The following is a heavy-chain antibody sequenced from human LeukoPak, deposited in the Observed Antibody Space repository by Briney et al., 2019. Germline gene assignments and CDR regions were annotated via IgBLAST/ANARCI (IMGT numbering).Heavy chain of an antibody. CDR1: GYSISSGYY. Sequence: PSETLSLTCTVSGYSISSGYYWGWIRQPPGKGLEWIGSIYHSGSTYYNPSLKSRGTISVDTSKNQFSLKLSSVTAADTAVYYCARDLGRIAASSWFDPWGQGTLVTVSS. CDR3: ARDLGRIAASSWFDP. J-gene: IGHJ5*02. V-gene: IGHV4-38-2*02. D-gene: IGHD6-13*01. CDR2: IYHSGST.